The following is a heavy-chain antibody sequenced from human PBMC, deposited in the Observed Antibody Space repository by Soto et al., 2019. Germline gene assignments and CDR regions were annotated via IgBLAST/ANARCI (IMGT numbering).Heavy chain of an antibody. CDR1: GYTFTSYY. D-gene: IGHD2-2*02. J-gene: IGHJ6*02. V-gene: IGHV1-46*01. Sequence: ASVKVSCKASGYTFTSYYMHWVRQAPGQGLEWMGIINPSGGSTSYAQKFQGRVTMTRDTSTSTVYMALSSLRSEDTAVYYCARLEVVPAAIKTYYYGMDVWGQGPTVTVSS. CDR2: INPSGGST. CDR3: ARLEVVPAAIKTYYYGMDV.